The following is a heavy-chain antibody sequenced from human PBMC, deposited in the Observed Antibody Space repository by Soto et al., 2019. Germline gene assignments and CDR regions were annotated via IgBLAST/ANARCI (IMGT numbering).Heavy chain of an antibody. D-gene: IGHD1-26*01. CDR3: ARSGGYYVSTH. CDR2: INAGNGNT. J-gene: IGHJ1*01. CDR1: GYTFTSYA. Sequence: QVQLVQSGAEEKKPGASVKVSCKASGYTFTSYAMHWVRQAPGQRLEWMGWINAGNGNTKYSQKFQGRVTITRDTSASTAYMELSSLRSEDTAVYYCARSGGYYVSTHWGQGTLVTVSS. V-gene: IGHV1-3*05.